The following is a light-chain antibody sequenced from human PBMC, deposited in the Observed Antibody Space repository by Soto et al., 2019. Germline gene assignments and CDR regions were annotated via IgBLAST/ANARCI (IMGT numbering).Light chain of an antibody. CDR3: QQTTSLPFT. CDR1: QVISTW. V-gene: IGKV1D-12*01. J-gene: IGKJ3*01. CDR2: GAS. Sequence: DIQMTQSPSSASASVGDRVTITCRASQVISTWLAWYQQKPGKAPKLLIYGASNLESGVPSRFSGSGSGTDFTLTISSLQPEDFASYYCQQTTSLPFTFGPGTKVDIK.